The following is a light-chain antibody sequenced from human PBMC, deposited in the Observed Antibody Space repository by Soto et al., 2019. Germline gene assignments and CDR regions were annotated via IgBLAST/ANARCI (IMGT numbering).Light chain of an antibody. J-gene: IGLJ1*01. CDR3: GTWDSSMSVSYV. V-gene: IGLV1-51*01. CDR2: DNN. CDR1: SSNIGNNY. Sequence: QSVLTQPPAVSAAPGQKVTISCSGSSSNIGNNYVSWYQQLPGTAPKLLIYDNNKRPSGIPDRFSGSKSGTSATLGITGLQTGEEADYYCGTWDSSMSVSYVFGPGTK.